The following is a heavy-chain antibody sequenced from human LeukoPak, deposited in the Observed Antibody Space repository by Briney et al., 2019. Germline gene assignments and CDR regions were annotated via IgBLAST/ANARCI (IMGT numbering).Heavy chain of an antibody. CDR3: AKDPPGAGRPGAEYFQH. Sequence: PGGSLRLSCAASGFTFSSYGMHWVRQAPGKGLEWVAFIRYDGSNKYYADSVKGRFTISRDNSKNTLYLQMNSLRAEDTAVYYCAKDPPGAGRPGAEYFQHWGQGTLVTVSS. J-gene: IGHJ1*01. CDR2: IRYDGSNK. V-gene: IGHV3-30*02. CDR1: GFTFSSYG. D-gene: IGHD6-19*01.